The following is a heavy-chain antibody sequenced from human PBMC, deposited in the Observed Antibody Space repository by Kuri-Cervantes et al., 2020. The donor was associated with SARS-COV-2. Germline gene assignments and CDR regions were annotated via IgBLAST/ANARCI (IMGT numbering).Heavy chain of an antibody. CDR2: ISGSGGAT. CDR1: GFTFSAYA. CDR3: ARFTYSSSNEGIYHYYGMDV. D-gene: IGHD6-6*01. Sequence: GGSLRLSCAASGFTFSAYAMSWVRQAPGKGLEWVSTISGSGGATRSADSVKGRFIISRDNSNNTLYLQMNSLRAEDTAVYYCARFTYSSSNEGIYHYYGMDVWGQGTTVTVSS. V-gene: IGHV3-23*01. J-gene: IGHJ6*02.